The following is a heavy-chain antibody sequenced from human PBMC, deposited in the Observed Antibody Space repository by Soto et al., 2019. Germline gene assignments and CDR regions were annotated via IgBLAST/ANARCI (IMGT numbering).Heavy chain of an antibody. D-gene: IGHD5-12*01. V-gene: IGHV3-23*01. CDR1: GFTFSSYA. CDR2: ISGSGGST. J-gene: IGHJ6*02. Sequence: GGSLRLSCAASGFTFSSYAMSWVRQAPGKGLEWVSAISGSGGSTYYADSVKGRFTISRDNSKNTLYLQMNSLRAEDTAVYYCAKDLRGERIIVATIEALWGHYYGMDVWGQGTTVTVSS. CDR3: AKDLRGERIIVATIEALWGHYYGMDV.